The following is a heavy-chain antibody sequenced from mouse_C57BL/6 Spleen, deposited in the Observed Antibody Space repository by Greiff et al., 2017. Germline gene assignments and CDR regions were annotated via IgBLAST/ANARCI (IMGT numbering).Heavy chain of an antibody. CDR1: GYAFSSSW. D-gene: IGHD4-1*02. Sequence: VQRVESGPELVKPGASVKISCKASGYAFSSSWMNWVKQRPGKGLEWIGRIYPGDGDTNYNGKFKGKATLTADKSSSTAYMQLSSLTSEDSAVYFCARSSTEYYFDYWGQGTTLTVSS. V-gene: IGHV1-82*01. CDR2: IYPGDGDT. J-gene: IGHJ2*01. CDR3: ARSSTEYYFDY.